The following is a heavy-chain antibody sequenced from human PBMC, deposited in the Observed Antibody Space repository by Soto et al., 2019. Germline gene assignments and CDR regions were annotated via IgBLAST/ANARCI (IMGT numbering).Heavy chain of an antibody. CDR1: GGTFSSYS. Sequence: SVKVSCKASGGTFSSYSINWVRQAPGQGLEWMGEIIPIFGTANYAQKFQGRVTITADESTSTAYMELSSLRSEDTAVHYCARDGGRHSGGIDYWGQGTLVTVSS. V-gene: IGHV1-69*13. CDR2: IIPIFGTA. CDR3: ARDGGRHSGGIDY. D-gene: IGHD1-26*01. J-gene: IGHJ4*02.